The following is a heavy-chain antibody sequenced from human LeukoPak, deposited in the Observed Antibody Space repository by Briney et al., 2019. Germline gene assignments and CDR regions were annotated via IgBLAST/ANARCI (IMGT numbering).Heavy chain of an antibody. CDR3: ASYLYWWSDLGF. Sequence: PGGSLRLSCAASGFTFSNYAMSWVRQAPGKGLKWLANIKTDGSEKYYVDSVKGRFTISRDNANNSLYLQMNSLRVEDTAVYFCASYLYWWSDLGFWGQGTLVTVSS. V-gene: IGHV3-7*01. CDR2: IKTDGSEK. CDR1: GFTFSNYA. D-gene: IGHD2-8*02. J-gene: IGHJ4*02.